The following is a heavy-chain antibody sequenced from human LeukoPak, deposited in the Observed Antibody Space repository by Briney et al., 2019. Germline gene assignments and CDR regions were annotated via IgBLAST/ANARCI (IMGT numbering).Heavy chain of an antibody. J-gene: IGHJ4*02. D-gene: IGHD3-10*01. CDR3: ARETYYGSGSYYMDY. Sequence: GASVKVSCKASGYTFTGYYMHWVRQAPGQGLEWMGWINPNSGGTNYAQKFQGRVTMTRDTSISTAYMELRSLRSDDTAVYYCARETYYGSGSYYMDYWGQGTLVTVSS. CDR1: GYTFTGYY. V-gene: IGHV1-2*02. CDR2: INPNSGGT.